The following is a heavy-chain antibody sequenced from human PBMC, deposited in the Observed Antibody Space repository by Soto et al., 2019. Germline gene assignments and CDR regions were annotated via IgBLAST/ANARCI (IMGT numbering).Heavy chain of an antibody. V-gene: IGHV4-59*01. CDR3: ARGGSSSWPKGMDV. Sequence: QVQLQESGPGLVKPSATLSLTCTVSGGSISSYYWSWIRQPPGMGLGWIGYIYYSGSTNYNPSRKSRVTISVDTSKNQFSLKLSSVTAADTAVYYCARGGSSSWPKGMDVWGQGTTVTVSS. J-gene: IGHJ6*02. D-gene: IGHD6-13*01. CDR1: GGSISSYY. CDR2: IYYSGST.